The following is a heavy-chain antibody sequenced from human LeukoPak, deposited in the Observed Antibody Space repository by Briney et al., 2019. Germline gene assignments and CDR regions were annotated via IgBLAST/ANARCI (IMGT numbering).Heavy chain of an antibody. D-gene: IGHD1-7*01. CDR2: IYSGGST. V-gene: IGHV3-66*02. Sequence: GGSLRLSCAASGFTVSSNYMSWVRQAPRKGLEWVSVIYSGGSTYYADSVKGRFTISRDNSKNTLYLQMNSLRAEDTAVYYCARELVNWFDPWGQGTLVTVSS. CDR3: ARELVNWFDP. J-gene: IGHJ5*02. CDR1: GFTVSSNY.